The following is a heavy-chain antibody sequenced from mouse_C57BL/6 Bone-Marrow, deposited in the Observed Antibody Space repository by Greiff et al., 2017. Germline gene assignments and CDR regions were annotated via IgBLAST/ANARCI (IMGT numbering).Heavy chain of an antibody. D-gene: IGHD1-1*01. CDR3: ARESYTVVAFDY. Sequence: VKLQQPGAELVKPGASVKLSCKASGYTFTSYWMQWVKQRPGQGLEWIGEIDPSDSYTNYNQKFKGKATLTVDTPSSTAYMQLSSLTSEDSAVYYCARESYTVVAFDYWGQGTTLTVSS. CDR1: GYTFTSYW. J-gene: IGHJ2*01. CDR2: IDPSDSYT. V-gene: IGHV1-50*01.